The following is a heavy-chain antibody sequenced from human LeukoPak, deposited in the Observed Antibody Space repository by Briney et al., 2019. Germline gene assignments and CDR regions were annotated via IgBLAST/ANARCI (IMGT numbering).Heavy chain of an antibody. CDR1: GFTFSSYG. CDR3: AKVMEVYYYDSSGYIDY. V-gene: IGHV3-30*02. D-gene: IGHD3-22*01. J-gene: IGHJ4*02. CDR2: IRYDGSNK. Sequence: GGSLRLSCAASGFTFSSYGMHWVRQAPGKGLEWVAFIRYDGSNKYYADSVKGRFTISRDNSKNTPYLQMNSLRAEDTAVYYCAKVMEVYYYDSSGYIDYWGQGTLVTVSS.